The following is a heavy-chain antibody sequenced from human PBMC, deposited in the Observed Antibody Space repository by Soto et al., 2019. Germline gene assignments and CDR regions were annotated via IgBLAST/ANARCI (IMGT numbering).Heavy chain of an antibody. D-gene: IGHD4-4*01. CDR3: AKDLTTVTTGFPQRLVLYY. V-gene: IGHV3-23*01. CDR2: ISGSGGST. CDR1: GFTFSSYA. J-gene: IGHJ4*02. Sequence: GGSLRLSCAASGFTFSSYAMSWVRQAPGKGLEWVSAISGSGGSTYYADSVKGRFTISRDNSKNTLYLQMNSLRAEDTAVYYCAKDLTTVTTGFPQRLVLYYWGQGTLVTVSA.